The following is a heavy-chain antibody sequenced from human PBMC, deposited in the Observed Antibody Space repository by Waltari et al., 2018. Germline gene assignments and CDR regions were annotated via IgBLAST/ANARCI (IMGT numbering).Heavy chain of an antibody. D-gene: IGHD2-2*01. CDR3: ARAYQGRGSSTFFDP. V-gene: IGHV1-69*12. CDR1: GGTFSSYA. J-gene: IGHJ5*02. CDR2: FIPIFGTA. Sequence: QVQLVQSGAEVKKPGSSVKVSCKASGGTFSSYAISLVRQAPGQGLEWMGGFIPIFGTANYAKKFQGRGTITADESTSTAYMELSSLRSEDTAVYYCARAYQGRGSSTFFDPWGQGTLVTVSS.